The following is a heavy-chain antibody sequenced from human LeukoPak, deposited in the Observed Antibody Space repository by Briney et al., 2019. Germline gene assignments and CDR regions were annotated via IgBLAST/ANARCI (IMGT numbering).Heavy chain of an antibody. V-gene: IGHV3-30*03. D-gene: IGHD3-3*01. Sequence: GGSLRLSCAASGFTFSRYGMHWVRQAPGKGLEWVAVISYDGSNKYYADSVKGRFTISRDNSKNTLYLQMNSLRAEDTAVYYCARGRGVYDFWSGYYTFDYWGQGTLVTVSS. J-gene: IGHJ4*02. CDR1: GFTFSRYG. CDR2: ISYDGSNK. CDR3: ARGRGVYDFWSGYYTFDY.